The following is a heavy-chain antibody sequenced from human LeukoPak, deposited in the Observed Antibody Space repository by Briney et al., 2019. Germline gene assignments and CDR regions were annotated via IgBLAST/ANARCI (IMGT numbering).Heavy chain of an antibody. V-gene: IGHV3-23*01. J-gene: IGHJ4*02. Sequence: PGGSLRLSCVASGFTFSSYAMGWVRQAPGKGLEWVSAISGSGDSTYYGDSVKGRFTISRDNSKNTLYLQMNSLRAEDTAVYYCAKTRPLDSSSWSHGDYWGQGTLVTVSS. CDR3: AKTRPLDSSSWSHGDY. D-gene: IGHD6-13*01. CDR1: GFTFSSYA. CDR2: ISGSGDST.